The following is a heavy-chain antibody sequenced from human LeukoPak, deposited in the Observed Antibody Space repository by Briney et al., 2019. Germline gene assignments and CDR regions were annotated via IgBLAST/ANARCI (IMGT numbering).Heavy chain of an antibody. J-gene: IGHJ4*02. Sequence: SETLSLTCAVYGGSFSDYYWSWIRQPPGKGLEWIGYIYYSGSTYYNPSLKSRVTISVDTSKNQFSLKLSSVTAADTAVYYCARCGRIGYFDYWGQGTLVTVSS. V-gene: IGHV4-30-4*01. D-gene: IGHD2-15*01. CDR2: IYYSGST. CDR1: GGSFSDYY. CDR3: ARCGRIGYFDY.